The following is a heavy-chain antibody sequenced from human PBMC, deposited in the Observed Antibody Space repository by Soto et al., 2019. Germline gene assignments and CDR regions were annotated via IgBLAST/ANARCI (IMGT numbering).Heavy chain of an antibody. D-gene: IGHD3-10*01. CDR3: VRDRGYPDSFDI. V-gene: IGHV3-74*01. CDR2: INSDGTTI. Sequence: SLRLSCAASGFNFGPFWMHWVRQAPGKGLVWVSHINSDGTTIVYADSVKGRFTISRDNAKNTLYLQMNSLRVEDTAVYFCVRDRGYPDSFDIWGPGTLVTVSS. J-gene: IGHJ3*02. CDR1: GFNFGPFW.